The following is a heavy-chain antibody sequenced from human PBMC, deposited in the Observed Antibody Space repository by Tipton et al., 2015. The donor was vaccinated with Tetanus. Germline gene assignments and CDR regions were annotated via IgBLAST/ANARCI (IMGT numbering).Heavy chain of an antibody. J-gene: IGHJ4*02. D-gene: IGHD3-3*01. CDR2: ISGSGTT. V-gene: IGHV4-61*08. CDR1: GGSIRSGDYS. Sequence: TLSLTCAVSGGSIRSGDYSWSWIRQPPGKGLEWLAYISGSGTTNSNYYLKSRITMTRDTSRNQFSLTLTSVTAADTAVYYCARANYDSFKKGPFDSWGQGSLVIVSS. CDR3: ARANYDSFKKGPFDS.